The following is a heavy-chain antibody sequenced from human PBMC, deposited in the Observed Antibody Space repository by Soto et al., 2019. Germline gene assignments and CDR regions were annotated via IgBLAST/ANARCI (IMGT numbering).Heavy chain of an antibody. V-gene: IGHV3-23*01. J-gene: IGHJ4*02. CDR2: LSGSGIST. D-gene: IGHD3-22*01. CDR3: ATSNDSSGYDY. CDR1: GFTLSSYA. Sequence: GGSLRLSCAASGFTLSSYAMSWVRQAPGKGLEWVSALSGSGISTYYADTVKGRFTISRDNSRNTLYLQMNSLRAEDTAVYYCATSNDSSGYDYWGQGTLVTVSS.